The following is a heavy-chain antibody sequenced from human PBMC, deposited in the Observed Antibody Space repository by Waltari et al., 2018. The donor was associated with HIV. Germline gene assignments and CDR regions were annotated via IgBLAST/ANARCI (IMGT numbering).Heavy chain of an antibody. D-gene: IGHD2-15*01. Sequence: QFQLVQSGAEVKKPGASLKVPCKASGYPFTSLDINWVRQATGQGLEWVGWMNPNSGMSGSAQKFQGRVTMTRDTSITTAYMELSSLRSEDTAIYYCARVDGSIDYWGQGTQITVSS. CDR1: GYPFTSLD. CDR2: MNPNSGMS. CDR3: ARVDGSIDY. J-gene: IGHJ4*02. V-gene: IGHV1-8*01.